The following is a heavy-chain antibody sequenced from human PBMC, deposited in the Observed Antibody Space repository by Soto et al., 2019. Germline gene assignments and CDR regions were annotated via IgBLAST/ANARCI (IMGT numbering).Heavy chain of an antibody. J-gene: IGHJ3*02. D-gene: IGHD3-16*01. CDR1: GFTFDDYA. CDR2: ISWNSGSI. V-gene: IGHV3-9*01. CDR3: ARESDYPGLGEKAFDI. Sequence: EVQLVESGGGLVQPGRSLRLSCAASGFTFDDYAMHWVRQAPGKGLEWVSGISWNSGSIGYADSVKGRFTISRDNAKNSLYLQMNSLRAEDTALYYCARESDYPGLGEKAFDIWGQGTMVTVSS.